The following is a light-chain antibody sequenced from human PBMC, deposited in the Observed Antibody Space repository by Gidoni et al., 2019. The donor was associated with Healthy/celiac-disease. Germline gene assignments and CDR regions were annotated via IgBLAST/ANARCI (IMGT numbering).Light chain of an antibody. J-gene: IGKJ4*01. Sequence: DIVTTQTPLSLPVTPGEPASISCRSSQSLLDSDDGNTYLDWYLQKPGQSPQLLIYTLSYRASGVPDRFSGSGSGTEDVGVYYCMQRIEFPLTFGGGTKVEIK. CDR2: TLS. V-gene: IGKV2-40*01. CDR1: QSLLDSDDGNTY. CDR3: MQRIEFPLT.